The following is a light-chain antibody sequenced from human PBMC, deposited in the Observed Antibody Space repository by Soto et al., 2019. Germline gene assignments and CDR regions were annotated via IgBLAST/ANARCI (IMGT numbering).Light chain of an antibody. CDR2: KAS. CDR1: PSISSW. Sequence: DIQMTQSPSTLSASVGDRVTITCRASPSISSWVAWYQQKPGKAPKLLIYKASSLESGVPSRFSGSGSGTEFTLTISSLQPADFATYYCQQYNSYRRTCGQGTKVEIK. V-gene: IGKV1-5*03. CDR3: QQYNSYRRT. J-gene: IGKJ1*01.